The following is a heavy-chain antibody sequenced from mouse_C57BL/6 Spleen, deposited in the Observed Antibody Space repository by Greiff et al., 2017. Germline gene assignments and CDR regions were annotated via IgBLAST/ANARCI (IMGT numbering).Heavy chain of an antibody. CDR2: INPNNGGT. CDR3: ARPYDYDRGYAMDY. J-gene: IGHJ4*01. CDR1: GYTFTDYN. D-gene: IGHD2-4*01. Sequence: EVQLQQSGPELVKPGASVKMSCKASGYTFTDYNMHWVKQSHGKSLEWIGYINPNNGGTSYNQKFKGKATLTVNKSSSTAYMELRSLTSEDSAVYYCARPYDYDRGYAMDYWGQGTSVTVSS. V-gene: IGHV1-22*01.